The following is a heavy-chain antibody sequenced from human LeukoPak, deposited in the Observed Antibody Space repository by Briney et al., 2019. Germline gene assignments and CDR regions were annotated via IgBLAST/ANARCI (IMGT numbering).Heavy chain of an antibody. CDR3: ARVLVGATVFDY. V-gene: IGHV4-39*01. J-gene: IGHJ4*02. CDR2: IYYSGST. CDR1: GGSISSSSYY. Sequence: SETLSLTCTVSGGSISSSSYYWGWIRQPPGKGLEWIGSIYYSGSTYYNPSLKSRVTISVDTSKNQFSLKLSSVTAADTAVYYCARVLVGATVFDYWGQETLVTVSS. D-gene: IGHD1-26*01.